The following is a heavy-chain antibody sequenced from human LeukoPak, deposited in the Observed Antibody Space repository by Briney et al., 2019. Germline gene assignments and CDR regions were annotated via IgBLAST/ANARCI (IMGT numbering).Heavy chain of an antibody. CDR3: ARDLGFFDAFDI. V-gene: IGHV3-11*01. D-gene: IGHD3-10*01. Sequence: GGSLRLSCAASGFTFSSYWMSWIRQAPGKGLEWVSYISSSGSTIYYADSVKGRFTISRGNAKNSLYLQMNSLRAEDTAVYYCARDLGFFDAFDIWGQGTMVTVSS. CDR2: ISSSGSTI. J-gene: IGHJ3*02. CDR1: GFTFSSYW.